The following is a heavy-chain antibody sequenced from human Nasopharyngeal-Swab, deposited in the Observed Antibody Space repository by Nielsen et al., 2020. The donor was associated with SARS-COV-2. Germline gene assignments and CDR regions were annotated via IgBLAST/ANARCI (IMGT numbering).Heavy chain of an antibody. CDR2: IDTDGTTI. Sequence: GESLKISCAGSGYIFSSYWMHWVRQVPGDGLVWVSRIDTDGTTINYADSVEGRFTISRDNSKNTLYLQMNSLRAEDTAVYYCARDAWYSGSSDRWGAFDIWGQGTMVTVSS. J-gene: IGHJ3*02. CDR1: GYIFSSYW. CDR3: ARDAWYSGSSDRWGAFDI. V-gene: IGHV3-74*01. D-gene: IGHD1-26*01.